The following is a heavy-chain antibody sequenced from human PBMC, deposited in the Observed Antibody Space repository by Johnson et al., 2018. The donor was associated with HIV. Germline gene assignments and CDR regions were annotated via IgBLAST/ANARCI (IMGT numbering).Heavy chain of an antibody. Sequence: VQLVESGGVVVQPGGSLRLSCAASGFTFDDYAMHWVRQAPGKGLEWVSLISWDGGSTYYADSVKGRFTISRDNAKNSLYLQMNSLRAEDTALYYCARAGSGNAFDIWGQGTMVTVSS. J-gene: IGHJ3*02. CDR2: ISWDGGST. V-gene: IGHV3-43D*03. CDR3: ARAGSGNAFDI. CDR1: GFTFDDYA. D-gene: IGHD2-15*01.